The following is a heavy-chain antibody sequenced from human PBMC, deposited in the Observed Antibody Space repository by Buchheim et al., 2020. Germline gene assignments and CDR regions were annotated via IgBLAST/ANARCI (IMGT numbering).Heavy chain of an antibody. V-gene: IGHV4-39*07. D-gene: IGHD5-12*01. CDR2: TYYSGST. CDR3: ARDKGQWLRYFDY. CDR1: GGSISSSSSY. J-gene: IGHJ4*02. Sequence: QLQLQESGPGLVKPSETLSLTCTVSGGSISSSSSYWGWIRQPPGKGLEWIGTTYYSGSTSYNPSLKSRVTISIDTSKIQFSLKLSSVTAADTAIYYCARDKGQWLRYFDYWGQGTL.